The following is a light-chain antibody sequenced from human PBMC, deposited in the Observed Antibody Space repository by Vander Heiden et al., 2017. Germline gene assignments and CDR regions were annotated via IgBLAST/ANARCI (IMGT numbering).Light chain of an antibody. CDR3: QQSDSTPLT. J-gene: IGKJ1*01. CDR1: QSISSY. CDR2: AAS. V-gene: IGKV1-39*01. Sequence: TITCRASQSISSYLNWYQQKPGKAPKLLIYAASILQSAVPSRFSGSGSGTDFTLTIISLQPEDFATYYCQQSDSTPLTSGQGSKVEIK.